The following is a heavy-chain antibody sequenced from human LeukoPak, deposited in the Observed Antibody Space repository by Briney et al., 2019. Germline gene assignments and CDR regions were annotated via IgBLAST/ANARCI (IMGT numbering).Heavy chain of an antibody. Sequence: PGGSLRLSCAASGFSFSKYPMNWVRQAPGKGLEWISTISVSGFTHYTDSVKGRFTISRDNSKNTLYLQMNSLRAEDTAVYYCAKDPGSGWYVPQNWFDPWGQGTLVTVSS. CDR3: AKDPGSGWYVPQNWFDP. V-gene: IGHV3-23*01. CDR1: GFSFSKYP. CDR2: ISVSGFT. J-gene: IGHJ5*02. D-gene: IGHD6-19*01.